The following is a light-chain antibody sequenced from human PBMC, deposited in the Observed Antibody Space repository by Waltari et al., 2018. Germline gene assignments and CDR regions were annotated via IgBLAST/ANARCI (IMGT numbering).Light chain of an antibody. Sequence: QSVVTQPPSASGTPGQRVTISCSGRRSNLGGNPVRWYQQLSGAAPKLLIYFNDQRPSGVPDRFSGSKSGTSASLAISGLQSEDDADYYCAAWDDDLSGNVFGTGTKVTVL. CDR1: RSNLGGNP. J-gene: IGLJ1*01. CDR2: FND. V-gene: IGLV1-44*01. CDR3: AAWDDDLSGNV.